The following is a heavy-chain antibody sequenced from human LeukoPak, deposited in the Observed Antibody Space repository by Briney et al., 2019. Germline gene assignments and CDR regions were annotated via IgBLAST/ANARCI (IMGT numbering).Heavy chain of an antibody. CDR3: ASGRWQWLVPIDY. CDR2: ISSSSSTI. Sequence: GGSLRLSCAASGFTFSSYSMNWVRQAPGKGLEWVSYISSSSSTIYYADSVKGRFTISRDNAKNSLYLQMNSLRAEDTAVYYCASGRWQWLVPIDYWGQGTLVTVSS. V-gene: IGHV3-48*04. J-gene: IGHJ4*02. D-gene: IGHD6-19*01. CDR1: GFTFSSYS.